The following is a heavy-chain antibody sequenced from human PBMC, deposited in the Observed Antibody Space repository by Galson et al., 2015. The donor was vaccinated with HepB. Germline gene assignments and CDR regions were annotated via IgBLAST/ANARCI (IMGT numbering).Heavy chain of an antibody. CDR3: AKFAGYCSSTSCPDY. CDR1: GFTFSSYT. J-gene: IGHJ4*02. D-gene: IGHD2-2*01. V-gene: IGHV3-23*01. Sequence: SLRLSCAAPGFTFSSYTMSWVRQAPGKGLGWVSAISGSGGSTNYADSVKGRFTISRDNSKNTLYLQMNSLRAEDTAVYYCAKFAGYCSSTSCPDYWGQGTLVTVSS. CDR2: ISGSGGST.